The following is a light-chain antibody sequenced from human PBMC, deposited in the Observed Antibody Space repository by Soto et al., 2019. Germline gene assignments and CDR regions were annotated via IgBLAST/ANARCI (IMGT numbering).Light chain of an antibody. CDR1: QGISSY. J-gene: IGKJ3*01. V-gene: IGKV1-9*01. CDR3: QQLNSSPFT. CDR2: AAS. Sequence: DIQLTQSPSFLSASVGDRVTITCRASQGISSYLAWYQQKPGKAPKLLIYAASTLQSGVPSRFSGSGSGTEFTLTSSSLQPEDFATYYCQQLNSSPFTFGPGTKVDI.